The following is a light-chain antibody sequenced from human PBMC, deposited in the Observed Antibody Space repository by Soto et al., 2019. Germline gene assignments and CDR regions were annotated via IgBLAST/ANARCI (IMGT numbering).Light chain of an antibody. V-gene: IGKV3-11*01. Sequence: EIVLTQSPATLSLSPGERATLYCRASQSVSSYLAWYQQKPGQAPRLPIYDASNRATGIPARFSGSGSGTDFTLTISSLEPEDFAVYYCQQRSNWWITFGQGTRLEIK. CDR3: QQRSNWWIT. J-gene: IGKJ5*01. CDR2: DAS. CDR1: QSVSSY.